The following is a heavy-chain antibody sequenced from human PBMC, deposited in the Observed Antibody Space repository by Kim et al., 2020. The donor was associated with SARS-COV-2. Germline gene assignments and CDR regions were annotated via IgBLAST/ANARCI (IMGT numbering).Heavy chain of an antibody. D-gene: IGHD3-22*01. CDR2: ISYDGSNK. CDR3: ARAPRITMIVVVRNALDY. V-gene: IGHV3-30-3*01. CDR1: GFTFSSYA. Sequence: GGSLRLSCAASGFTFSSYAMHWVRQAPGKGLEWVAVISYDGSNKYYADSVKGRFTISRDNSKNTLYLQMNSLRAEDTAVYYCARAPRITMIVVVRNALDYWGQGTLVTVSS. J-gene: IGHJ4*02.